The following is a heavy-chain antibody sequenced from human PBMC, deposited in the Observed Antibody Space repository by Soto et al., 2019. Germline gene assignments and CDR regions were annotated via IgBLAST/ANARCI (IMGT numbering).Heavy chain of an antibody. J-gene: IGHJ4*02. CDR3: ARDNGDYEYYFDV. D-gene: IGHD4-17*01. V-gene: IGHV4-59*01. CDR1: GGSISSYY. Sequence: PSETLSLTCTVSGGSISSYYWSWIRQPPGKGLEWIGYIYYSGSTNYNPSLKSRVTISVDTSKNQFSLKLSSVTAADTAVYYCARDNGDYEYYFDVPGQGTRVTVSS. CDR2: IYYSGST.